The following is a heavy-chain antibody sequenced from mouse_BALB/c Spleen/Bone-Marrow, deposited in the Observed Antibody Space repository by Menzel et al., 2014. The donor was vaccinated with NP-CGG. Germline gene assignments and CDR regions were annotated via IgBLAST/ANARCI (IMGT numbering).Heavy chain of an antibody. CDR2: IYPGDDNT. D-gene: IGHD2-1*01. V-gene: IGHV1-80*01. CDR3: AREDYGNSWFAY. Sequence: QVQLQQSGAELVRPGSSVKISCKASGYAISGHWMNWVKQRPGQGLEWIGQIYPGDDNTIYNGKFKGKATLTADKSSNTAYMQLSSLTSEDSAVYLCAREDYGNSWFAYWGQGTLVTVSA. J-gene: IGHJ3*01. CDR1: GYAISGHW.